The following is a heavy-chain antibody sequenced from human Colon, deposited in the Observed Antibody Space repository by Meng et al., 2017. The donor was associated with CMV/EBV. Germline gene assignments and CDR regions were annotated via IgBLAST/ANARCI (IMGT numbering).Heavy chain of an antibody. J-gene: IGHJ4*02. V-gene: IGHV3-23*01. CDR2: TTGSGDST. Sequence: CAASGFIFSNYAMSGVRQAPGKGLEWVSSTTGSGDSTYYADSVKGRFTISRDNSKNTLYLQMNSLRAEDTAIYYCTKGRGLLASASNYWGQGTLVTVSS. CDR1: GFIFSNYA. CDR3: TKGRGLLASASNY. D-gene: IGHD1-26*01.